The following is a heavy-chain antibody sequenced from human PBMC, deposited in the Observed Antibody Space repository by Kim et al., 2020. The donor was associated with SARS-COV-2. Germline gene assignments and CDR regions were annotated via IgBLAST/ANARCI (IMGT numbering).Heavy chain of an antibody. CDR3: ARNIVVVPAATLYYYYGMDV. J-gene: IGHJ6*02. V-gene: IGHV1-46*01. D-gene: IGHD2-2*01. CDR2: FNPSDGST. CDR1: GYTFTSYY. Sequence: ASVKVSCKVSGYTFTSYYMHWVRQAPGKGLEWMGVFNPSDGSTSYAQKFQGRVTMTRDTSTSTAYMELSSLRSEDTAVYYCARNIVVVPAATLYYYYGMDVWGQGTTVTVSS.